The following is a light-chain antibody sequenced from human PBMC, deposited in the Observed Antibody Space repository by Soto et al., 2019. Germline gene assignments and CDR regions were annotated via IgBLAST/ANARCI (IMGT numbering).Light chain of an antibody. CDR1: QSVSGNY. CDR2: GAS. V-gene: IGKV3-20*01. CDR3: HQYGSSPLPGGSPLP. J-gene: IGKJ4*01. Sequence: ENVLTQSPGTLSLSPGERATLSCRASQSVSGNYLAWYQHKPGQAPRILIYGASSRATGIADRFSGSGSGTDFTLTISRLEPEDFAVYYCHQYGSSPLPGGSPLPFGGGTKVEIK.